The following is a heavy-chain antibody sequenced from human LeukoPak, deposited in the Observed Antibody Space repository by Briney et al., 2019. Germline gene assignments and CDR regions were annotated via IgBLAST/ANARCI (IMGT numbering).Heavy chain of an antibody. CDR3: ARRGTGGYDSAPSYYYYYMDV. J-gene: IGHJ6*03. V-gene: IGHV4-34*01. CDR2: INHSGST. CDR1: GGSFSGYY. Sequence: SETLSLTCAVYGGSFSGYYWSWIRQPPGKGLEWIGEINHSGSTNYNPSLKSRVTISVDTSKNQFSLKLSSVTAADTAVYYCARRGTGGYDSAPSYYYYYMDVWGKGTTVTVSS. D-gene: IGHD5-12*01.